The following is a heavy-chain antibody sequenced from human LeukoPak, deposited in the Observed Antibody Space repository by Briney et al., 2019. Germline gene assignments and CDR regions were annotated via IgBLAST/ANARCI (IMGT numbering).Heavy chain of an antibody. D-gene: IGHD6-19*01. J-gene: IGHJ4*02. CDR2: IYSGGNT. CDR3: AKDVVGQQWPENC. CDR1: GFIVSDNY. V-gene: IGHV3-66*01. Sequence: GGSLRLSCAASGFIVSDNYMSWVRQAPGKGLEWVSVIYSGGNTYYADSVKGRFTISRDNSKNTLYLQMNSLRPEDTAVYYCAKDVVGQQWPENCWGQGTLVTVSS.